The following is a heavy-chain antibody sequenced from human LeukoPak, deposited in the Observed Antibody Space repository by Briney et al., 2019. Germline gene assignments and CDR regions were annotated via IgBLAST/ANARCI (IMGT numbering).Heavy chain of an antibody. Sequence: PGGSLRLSCAASGFTFSSYGMHWVRQAPGKGLEWVAFIRYDGSNKYYADSVKGRFTISRDSSKNTLYLQMNSLRAEDTAVYYCARDLAGRLWFGESDAFDIWGQGTMVTVSS. CDR3: ARDLAGRLWFGESDAFDI. V-gene: IGHV3-30*02. J-gene: IGHJ3*02. CDR2: IRYDGSNK. CDR1: GFTFSSYG. D-gene: IGHD3-10*01.